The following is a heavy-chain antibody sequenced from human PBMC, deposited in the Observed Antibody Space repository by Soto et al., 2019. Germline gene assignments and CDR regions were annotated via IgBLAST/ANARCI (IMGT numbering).Heavy chain of an antibody. CDR1: GGLFSSYP. V-gene: IGHV1-69*01. D-gene: IGHD3-3*01. CDR3: ARGDSCYTWFNEF. Sequence: QEQLVQSGAEVKKPGSSVKVSCKASGGLFSSYPISWVRQVPGPGLEWMGGIIPVFQTAYYTQRFQGRVTINAYESTNTAYMELSSQRSEDTAIYYCARGDSCYTWFNEFWGQGTLVTVSS. J-gene: IGHJ4*02. CDR2: IIPVFQTA.